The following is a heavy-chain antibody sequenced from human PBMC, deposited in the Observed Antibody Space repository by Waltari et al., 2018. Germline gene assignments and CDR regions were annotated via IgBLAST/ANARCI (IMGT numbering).Heavy chain of an antibody. V-gene: IGHV3-23*03. D-gene: IGHD3-16*02. Sequence: EVQLLESGGGLVQPGGSLRLSCAASGFTFSSYALSLVRQAPGKGLEWVSVIYSGGSTYYADSVKGRFTISRDNSKNTLYLQMNSLRAEDTAVYYCARGGGYTDYYMDVWGKGTTVTVSS. J-gene: IGHJ6*03. CDR1: GFTFSSYA. CDR3: ARGGGYTDYYMDV. CDR2: IYSGGST.